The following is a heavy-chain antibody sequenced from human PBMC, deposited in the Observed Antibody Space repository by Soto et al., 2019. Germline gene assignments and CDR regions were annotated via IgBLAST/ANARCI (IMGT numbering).Heavy chain of an antibody. CDR1: GFTVSSNY. V-gene: IGHV3-53*02. Sequence: EVQLVETGGGLIQPGGSLRLSCAASGFTVSSNYMSWVRQAPGKGLEWVSVIYSGGSTYYADSVKGRFTISRDNSKNTLDRKMNRLGAEDTAVYYCAGGGQWLGAFDIWGQGTMVTVSS. CDR2: IYSGGST. CDR3: AGGGQWLGAFDI. J-gene: IGHJ3*02. D-gene: IGHD6-19*01.